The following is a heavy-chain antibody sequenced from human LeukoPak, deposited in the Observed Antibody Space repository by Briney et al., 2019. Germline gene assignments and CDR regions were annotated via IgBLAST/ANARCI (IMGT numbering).Heavy chain of an antibody. V-gene: IGHV4-31*03. CDR1: GGSISSGGYY. CDR3: AREGLQPNWFDP. J-gene: IGHJ5*02. CDR2: IYYSGST. Sequence: PSQTLSLTCTVSGGSISSGGYYWSWIRQHPGKGLEWIGYIYYSGSTYYNPSLKSRVTISVDTSKNQFSPKLSSVTAADTAVYYCAREGLQPNWFDPWGQGTLVTVSS. D-gene: IGHD2-15*01.